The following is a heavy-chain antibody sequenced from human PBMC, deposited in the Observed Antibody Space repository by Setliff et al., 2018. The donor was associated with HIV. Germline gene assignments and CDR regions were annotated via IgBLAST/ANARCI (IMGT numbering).Heavy chain of an antibody. D-gene: IGHD1-1*01. CDR3: ARASTPSRNGRYNFQH. V-gene: IGHV1-46*01. Sequence: ASVKVSCKASGYTFTNYYMHWVRQAPGQGLEWMGVINPTGHSTTYAQKFQGRVTITADKSTSTAYMELSSLRSEDTAVYYCARASTPSRNGRYNFQHWGQGTLVTVSS. CDR2: INPTGHST. CDR1: GYTFTNYY. J-gene: IGHJ1*01.